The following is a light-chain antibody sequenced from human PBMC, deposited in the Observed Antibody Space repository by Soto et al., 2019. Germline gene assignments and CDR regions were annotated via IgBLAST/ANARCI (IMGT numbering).Light chain of an antibody. Sequence: QSALTQPASVSGSPGQSITISCTGTSSDVGSYNFVSWYQQHPGKAPKITIYEVSKRSSGISNRFSGSKSGNTASLTISGLQAEEEADYYCCSYAGRSTWVLGGGTKLTVL. CDR3: CSYAGRSTWV. CDR2: EVS. CDR1: SSDVGSYNF. V-gene: IGLV2-23*02. J-gene: IGLJ3*02.